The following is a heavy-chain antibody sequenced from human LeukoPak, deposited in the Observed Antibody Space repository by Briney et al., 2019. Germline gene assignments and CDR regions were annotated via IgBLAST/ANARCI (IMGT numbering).Heavy chain of an antibody. CDR2: INPSGGST. V-gene: IGHV1-46*01. D-gene: IGHD5-24*01. J-gene: IGHJ4*02. CDR3: ARETRDGYNYPNFDY. Sequence: ASVKVSCKASGYTFTSFGISWVRQAPGQGLEWMGIINPSGGSTSYAQKFQGRVTMTRDMSTSTVYMELSSLRSEDTAVYYCARETRDGYNYPNFDYWGQGTLVTVSS. CDR1: GYTFTSFG.